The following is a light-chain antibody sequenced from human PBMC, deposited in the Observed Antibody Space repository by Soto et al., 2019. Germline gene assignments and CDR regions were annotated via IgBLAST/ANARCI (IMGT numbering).Light chain of an antibody. J-gene: IGLJ2*01. Sequence: QPVLTQPPSASGTPGQTIAISCSGGSSNIGSHTVNWYQQLPGTAPRLLIYNNTQRPSGVPDRFSGSKSGTSASLAISGLQSEYEGDYYCAAWDDSLNGVVFGGGTQLTVL. CDR1: SSNIGSHT. V-gene: IGLV1-44*01. CDR2: NNT. CDR3: AAWDDSLNGVV.